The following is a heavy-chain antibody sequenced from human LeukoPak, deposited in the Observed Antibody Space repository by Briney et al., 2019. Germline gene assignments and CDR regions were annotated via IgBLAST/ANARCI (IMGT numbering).Heavy chain of an antibody. D-gene: IGHD6-13*01. CDR1: GGSFSGYY. Sequence: SETLSLTCAVYGGSFSGYYWSWIRQPPGKGLEWIGEINHSGSTNYNPSLKSRVTISVDTSKNQFSLKLSSLTAADTAVYYCARARPYSSSWYWFDLWGQGTLVTVSS. V-gene: IGHV4-34*01. J-gene: IGHJ5*02. CDR3: ARARPYSSSWYWFDL. CDR2: INHSGST.